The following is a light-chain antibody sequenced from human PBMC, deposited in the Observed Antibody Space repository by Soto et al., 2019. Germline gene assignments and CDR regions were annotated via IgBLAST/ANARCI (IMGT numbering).Light chain of an antibody. V-gene: IGKV3-20*01. CDR2: GAS. J-gene: IGKJ3*01. CDR1: QSVSSTY. Sequence: EIVLTQSPGTLSLSPGERATLSCRASQSVSSTYLAWYQQRPGQAPRLLFYGASIRATGIPDRFSGSGSGTDFTLTISRLEPEDFAVYYCQQYGSSPPFTFGPETKVDIK. CDR3: QQYGSSPPFT.